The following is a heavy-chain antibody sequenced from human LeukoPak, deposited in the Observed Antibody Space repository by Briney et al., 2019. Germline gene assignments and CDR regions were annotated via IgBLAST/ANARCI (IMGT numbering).Heavy chain of an antibody. V-gene: IGHV3-23*01. J-gene: IGHJ4*02. CDR3: AKDSWVTLYYFDY. D-gene: IGHD4-23*01. Sequence: GGSMRPSCGASGFTFSSYAMSWVRQAPGKGLEWVSAISGSGGSTYYADSVKGRFTISRDNSKNTLYLQMNSLRAEDTAVYYCAKDSWVTLYYFDYWGQGTLVTVSS. CDR1: GFTFSSYA. CDR2: ISGSGGST.